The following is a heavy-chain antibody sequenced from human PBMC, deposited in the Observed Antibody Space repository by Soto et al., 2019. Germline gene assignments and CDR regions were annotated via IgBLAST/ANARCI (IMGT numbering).Heavy chain of an antibody. V-gene: IGHV3-30-3*01. CDR1: GFTFSSYA. CDR3: AKGLGYSGYDYGYFDY. Sequence: GGSLRLSCAASGFTFSSYAMHWVRQAPGKGLEWVAVISYDGSNKYYADSVKGRFTISRDNSKNTLYLQMNSLRAEDTAVYYCAKGLGYSGYDYGYFDYWGQGTRVTVSS. D-gene: IGHD5-12*01. J-gene: IGHJ4*02. CDR2: ISYDGSNK.